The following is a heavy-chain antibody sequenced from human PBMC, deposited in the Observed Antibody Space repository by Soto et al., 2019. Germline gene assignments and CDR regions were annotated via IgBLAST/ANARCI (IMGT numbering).Heavy chain of an antibody. CDR2: IFSNDEK. D-gene: IGHD3-3*01. V-gene: IGHV2-26*01. J-gene: IGHJ2*01. CDR3: ARIRGDRLTIFGVVIPNWYFDL. CDR1: GFSLSNARMG. Sequence: QVTLKESGPVLVKPTETLTLTCTVSGFSLSNARMGVSWIRQPPGKALEWLAHIFSNDEKSYSTSLKSRLTISKYTSKSQVVLTMTNMDPVDTATYYCARIRGDRLTIFGVVIPNWYFDLWGRGTLVTVSS.